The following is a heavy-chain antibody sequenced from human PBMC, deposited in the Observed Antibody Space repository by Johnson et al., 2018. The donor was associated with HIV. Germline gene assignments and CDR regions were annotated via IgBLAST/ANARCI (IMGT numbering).Heavy chain of an antibody. V-gene: IGHV3-30*18. Sequence: QMQLVESGGGVVQPGRSLRLSCAASGFTFSSYGMHWVRQAPGKGLEWVAVISYDGSNKYYADSVKGRFTISRDNSKNTLYLQMNSLRAEDTAVYYCAKGLGREAAGTRNAFDIWGQGTMVTVSS. D-gene: IGHD6-13*01. CDR3: AKGLGREAAGTRNAFDI. CDR2: ISYDGSNK. J-gene: IGHJ3*02. CDR1: GFTFSSYG.